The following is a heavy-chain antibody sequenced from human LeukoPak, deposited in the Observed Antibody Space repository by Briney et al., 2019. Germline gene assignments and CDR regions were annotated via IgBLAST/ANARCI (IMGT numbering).Heavy chain of an antibody. V-gene: IGHV1-69*05. CDR2: IIPIFGTA. J-gene: IGHJ4*02. Sequence: SVKVSCKASGGTFSSYAISWVRQAPGQGLEWMGRIIPIFGTANYAQKFQGRVTITTDESTSTAYMELSSLRSEDTAVYYCARGSPVYYRDQTFDYWGQGTLVTVSS. CDR3: ARGSPVYYRDQTFDY. CDR1: GGTFSSYA. D-gene: IGHD1-26*01.